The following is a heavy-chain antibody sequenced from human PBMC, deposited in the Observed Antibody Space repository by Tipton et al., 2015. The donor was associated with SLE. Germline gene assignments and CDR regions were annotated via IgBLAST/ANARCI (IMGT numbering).Heavy chain of an antibody. J-gene: IGHJ3*02. Sequence: TLSLTCAVYGGSFSGYYWSWIRQPPGKGLEWIGENSHSGSTTYNPSLKSRITMSVDNSKKQFSLKLRSETDAETAVDYCARDRSSLNDAFDIWGPGTLVTVSS. D-gene: IGHD6-6*01. CDR2: NSHSGST. CDR3: ARDRSSLNDAFDI. CDR1: GGSFSGYY. V-gene: IGHV4-34*01.